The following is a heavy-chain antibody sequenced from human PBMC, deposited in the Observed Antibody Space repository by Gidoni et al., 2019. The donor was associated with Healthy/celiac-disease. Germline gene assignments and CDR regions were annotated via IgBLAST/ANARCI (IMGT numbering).Heavy chain of an antibody. Sequence: QVQLQESGPGLVKPSQTLSLTCTVPGGSISSGGYYWSWIRQHPGKGLEWIGYIYYSGSTYYNPSLKSLVTISVDTSKNQFSLKLSSVTAADTAVYYCARGKGMSYDYGMDVWGQGTTVTVSS. CDR3: ARGKGMSYDYGMDV. V-gene: IGHV4-31*01. D-gene: IGHD1-20*01. CDR1: GGSISSGGYY. J-gene: IGHJ6*02. CDR2: IYYSGST.